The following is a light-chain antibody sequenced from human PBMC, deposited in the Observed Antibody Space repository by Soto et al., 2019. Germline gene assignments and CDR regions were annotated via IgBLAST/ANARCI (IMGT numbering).Light chain of an antibody. Sequence: EIVMTQSPATLSVSPWERATLSCRASQNVGSRFLAWYQQKPGQAPRLLIYGAFTRATGIPGRFSGSGSGTEFTLTISSLQSEDFAVYYCQQYNDWPRTFGQGTKVDIK. V-gene: IGKV3-15*01. CDR2: GAF. CDR1: QNVGSRF. J-gene: IGKJ1*01. CDR3: QQYNDWPRT.